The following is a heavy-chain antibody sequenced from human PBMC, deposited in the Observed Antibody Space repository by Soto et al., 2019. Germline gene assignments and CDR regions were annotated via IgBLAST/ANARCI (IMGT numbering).Heavy chain of an antibody. CDR1: GGSISSGDYY. V-gene: IGHV4-30-4*01. D-gene: IGHD3-10*01. CDR3: ARGVTMVRGVISDY. J-gene: IGHJ4*02. CDR2: IYYSGST. Sequence: PSETLSLTCTVSGGSISSGDYYWSWIRQPPGKGLEWIGYIYYSGSTYYNPSLKSRVTISVDTSKNQFSLKLSSVTAADTAVYYCARGVTMVRGVISDYWGQGTLVTV.